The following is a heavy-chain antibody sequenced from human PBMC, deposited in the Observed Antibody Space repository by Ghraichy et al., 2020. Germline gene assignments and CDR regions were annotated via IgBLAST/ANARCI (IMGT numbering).Heavy chain of an antibody. V-gene: IGHV3-7*04. Sequence: ETLSLTCAASGFTFNTYYMTWVRQAPGQGLEWVANIKQDGSEKYYVESVKGRFTISRDNARDSVYLQMNSLTAEDTAVYFCGRGGYIYGSNPVDYWGQGTQVIVSS. CDR2: IKQDGSEK. J-gene: IGHJ4*02. CDR3: GRGGYIYGSNPVDY. CDR1: GFTFNTYY. D-gene: IGHD5-18*01.